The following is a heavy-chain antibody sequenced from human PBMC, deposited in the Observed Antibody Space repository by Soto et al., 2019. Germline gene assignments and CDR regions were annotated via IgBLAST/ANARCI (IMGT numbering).Heavy chain of an antibody. CDR1: GVTFSNAW. J-gene: IGHJ4*02. CDR3: PTDLLRNYYDSSGYYSSDDIDS. CDR2: IKSKTDGGTT. D-gene: IGHD3-22*01. Sequence: PGGSLRLSCAASGVTFSNAWMSWVRQAPGKGLEWVGRIKSKTDGGTTDYAAPVKGRFTISREDSKNTLYLQMNSLKTEDTAVYYWPTDLLRNYYDSSGYYSSDDIDSWGQGTQVPVS. V-gene: IGHV3-15*01.